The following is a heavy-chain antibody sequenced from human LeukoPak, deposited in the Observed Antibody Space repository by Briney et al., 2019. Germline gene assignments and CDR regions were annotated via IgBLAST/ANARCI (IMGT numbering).Heavy chain of an antibody. Sequence: PSETLSLTCTVSGGSISSSSYYWGWIRQPPGKGLEWIGSIYYSGSTYYNPSLKSRVTISVDTSKNQFSLKLSSVTAADTAVYYCARQGKDYYYYYGMDVWGQGTTVTVSS. CDR2: IYYSGST. CDR3: ARQGKDYYYYYGMDV. V-gene: IGHV4-39*07. CDR1: GGSISSSSYY. J-gene: IGHJ6*02.